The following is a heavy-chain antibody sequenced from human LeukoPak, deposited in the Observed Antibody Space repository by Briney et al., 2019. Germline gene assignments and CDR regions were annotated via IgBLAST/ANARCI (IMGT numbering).Heavy chain of an antibody. CDR1: GGSFSGYY. CDR2: INHSGST. J-gene: IGHJ4*02. CDR3: ARGDYDYVWGSYRYSY. Sequence: PSETLSLTCAVYGGSFSGYYWSWIRQPPGKGLEWIGEINHSGSTNYNPSLKSRVTISVDTSKNQFSLKLSSVTAADTAVYYCARGDYDYVWGSYRYSYWGQGTLVTVSS. V-gene: IGHV4-34*01. D-gene: IGHD3-16*02.